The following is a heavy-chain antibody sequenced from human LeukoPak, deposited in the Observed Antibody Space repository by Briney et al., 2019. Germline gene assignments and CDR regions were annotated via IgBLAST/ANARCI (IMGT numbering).Heavy chain of an antibody. Sequence: SETLSLTCTVSGGSISSYYWSWIRQPAGKGLEWIGRIYTSGSTNYNPSLKSRVTMSVDTSKNQFSLKLSSVTAADTAVYYCAREPMVRGVLSYYYYGMDVWGQGTMVTVSS. J-gene: IGHJ6*02. V-gene: IGHV4-4*07. CDR1: GGSISSYY. CDR2: IYTSGST. D-gene: IGHD3-10*01. CDR3: AREPMVRGVLSYYYYGMDV.